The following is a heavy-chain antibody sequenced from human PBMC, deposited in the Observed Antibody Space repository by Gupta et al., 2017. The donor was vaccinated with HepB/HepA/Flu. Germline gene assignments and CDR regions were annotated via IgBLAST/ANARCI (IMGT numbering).Heavy chain of an antibody. CDR1: GFTFSNYW. J-gene: IGHJ6*03. D-gene: IGHD5-18*01. CDR2: INQDGSGK. CDR3: ARIRGYSYGPYYSYMDV. V-gene: IGHV3-7*01. Sequence: EVQLVESGGGLVQPGGSLRLSCAASGFTFSNYWLSWVRRAPGKGLEWVGNINQDGSGKYYVDSVRGRFTISRDNPKNSLYLQMNSLRAEDTAVYYCARIRGYSYGPYYSYMDVWGKGTTVTVSS.